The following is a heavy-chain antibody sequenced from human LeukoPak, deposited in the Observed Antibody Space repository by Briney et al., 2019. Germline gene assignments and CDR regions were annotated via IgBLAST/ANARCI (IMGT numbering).Heavy chain of an antibody. CDR1: GGTFSGYY. CDR2: INPGGST. CDR3: AAIAAAGVFTPDAFDI. J-gene: IGHJ3*02. V-gene: IGHV4-34*08. Sequence: SETLSLTCAVYGGTFSGYYWSWIRQSPGKGLEWIGEINPGGSTNYNPSLESRVIISVDASKNQFSLKLSSVTAADTAVYYCAAIAAAGVFTPDAFDIWGQGTMVTVSS. D-gene: IGHD6-13*01.